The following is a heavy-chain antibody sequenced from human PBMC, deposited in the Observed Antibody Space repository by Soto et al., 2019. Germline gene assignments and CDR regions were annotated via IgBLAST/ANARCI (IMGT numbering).Heavy chain of an antibody. D-gene: IGHD3-16*01. J-gene: IGHJ3*02. CDR1: GFSLSTSGVG. V-gene: IGHV2-5*02. CDR3: VRSIMITFGGVPDAFDI. CDR2: IYWDDDK. Sequence: QITLKESGPTLVKPTQTLTLTCTFSGFSLSTSGVGVGWIRQPPGKALEWLALIYWDDDKRYSPSLKSRLTITKDTSKNQVVLTMTNMDPVDTATYYCVRSIMITFGGVPDAFDIWGQGTMVTVSS.